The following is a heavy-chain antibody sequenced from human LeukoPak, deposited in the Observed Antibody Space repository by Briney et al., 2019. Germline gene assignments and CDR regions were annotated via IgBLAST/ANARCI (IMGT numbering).Heavy chain of an antibody. J-gene: IGHJ4*02. CDR2: IYSGGST. CDR3: ATGFSGNENNYDSSGYYYD. Sequence: PGGSLRLSCAASGFTFSSYAMHWVRQAPGKGLEWVSVIYSGGSTCYADSVKGRFTISRDNSKNTLYLQMNSLRAEDTAVYYCATGFSGNENNYDSSGYYYDWGQGTLVTVSS. D-gene: IGHD3-22*01. V-gene: IGHV3-NL1*01. CDR1: GFTFSSYA.